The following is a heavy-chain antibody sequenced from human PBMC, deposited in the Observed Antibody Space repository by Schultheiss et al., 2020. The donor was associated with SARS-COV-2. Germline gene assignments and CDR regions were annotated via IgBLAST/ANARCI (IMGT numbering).Heavy chain of an antibody. Sequence: KISCAASGFAFSSYAISWVRQAPGQGLEWMGGIIPIFGTANYAQKFQGRVTMTRDTSISTAYMELSRLRSDDTAVYYCARIDYGGYIEYWGQGTLVTVSS. D-gene: IGHD4-23*01. CDR1: GFAFSSYA. V-gene: IGHV1-69*05. CDR3: ARIDYGGYIEY. CDR2: IIPIFGTA. J-gene: IGHJ4*02.